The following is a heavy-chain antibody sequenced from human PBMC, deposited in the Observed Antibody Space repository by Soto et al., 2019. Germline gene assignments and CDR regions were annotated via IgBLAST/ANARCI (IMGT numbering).Heavy chain of an antibody. J-gene: IGHJ5*02. Sequence: GASVKVSCKASGYTFTSYGISWVRQAPGQGLEWMRWISAYNGNTNYAQKLQSRVTMTTDTSTSTAYMELRSLRSDDTAVYYCARVGSGWYTNWFDPWGQGTLVTVSS. CDR2: ISAYNGNT. V-gene: IGHV1-18*01. CDR1: GYTFTSYG. D-gene: IGHD6-19*01. CDR3: ARVGSGWYTNWFDP.